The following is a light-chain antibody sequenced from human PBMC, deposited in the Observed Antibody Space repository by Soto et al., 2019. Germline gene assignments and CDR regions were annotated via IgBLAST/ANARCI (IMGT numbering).Light chain of an antibody. V-gene: IGLV2-14*03. CDR1: GSDVGGYKY. CDR2: DVT. J-gene: IGLJ1*01. CDR3: SSYTSSTTLV. Sequence: QSALTQPASVSGSPGQSITISCTGTGSDVGGYKYVSWYQQHPGKAPKLLIYDVTDRPSGVSNRFSGSTSGNTASLTISGLQAGDEADYYCSSYTSSTTLVFGTGTKLTVL.